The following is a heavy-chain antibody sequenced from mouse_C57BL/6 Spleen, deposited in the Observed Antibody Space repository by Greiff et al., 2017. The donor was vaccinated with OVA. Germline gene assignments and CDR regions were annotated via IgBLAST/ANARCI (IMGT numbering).Heavy chain of an antibody. V-gene: IGHV1-80*01. CDR3: ARLSHYYGTSGFAY. CDR2: IYPGDGDT. Sequence: VKLMESGAGLVKPGASVKISCKASGYAFRSYGMNWVKQRPGKGLAWIGQIYPGDGDTNYNGKFKGKATLTADKASSTAYMQLCSLTSEDSAVYCCARLSHYYGTSGFAYWGQGTLVTVSA. CDR1: GYAFRSYG. D-gene: IGHD1-1*01. J-gene: IGHJ3*01.